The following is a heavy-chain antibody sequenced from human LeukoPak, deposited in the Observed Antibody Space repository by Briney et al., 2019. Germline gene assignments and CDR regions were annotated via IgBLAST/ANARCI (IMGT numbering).Heavy chain of an antibody. CDR3: AKSGLYDILTGYYAPLGAFDI. V-gene: IGHV3-23*01. CDR1: GFTFSSYA. J-gene: IGHJ3*02. D-gene: IGHD3-9*01. Sequence: LTGGSLRLSCAASGFTFSSYAMSWVRQAPGKGLEWVSAISGSGGSTYYADSVKGRFTISRDNSKNTLYLQMNSLRAEDTAVYYCAKSGLYDILTGYYAPLGAFDIWGQGTMVTVSS. CDR2: ISGSGGST.